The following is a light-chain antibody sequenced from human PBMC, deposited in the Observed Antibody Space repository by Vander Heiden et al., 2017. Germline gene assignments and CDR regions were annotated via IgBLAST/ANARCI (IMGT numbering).Light chain of an antibody. CDR3: AAWDDSLSGLWV. CDR2: SNN. CDR1: SSNSGSNY. Sequence: QSVLTQPPSASGTPGQRVTIHCSGSSSNSGSNYVYGHLQLPGTAPKPLIYSNNQPPSGVPYRFPGSKSGTSASLAISGLRSEEEGDYYCAAWDDSLSGLWVFGGGTKLTVL. J-gene: IGLJ3*02. V-gene: IGLV1-47*02.